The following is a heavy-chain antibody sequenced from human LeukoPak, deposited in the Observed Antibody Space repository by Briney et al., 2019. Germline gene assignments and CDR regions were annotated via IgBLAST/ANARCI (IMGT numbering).Heavy chain of an antibody. Sequence: SETLSLTCTVSGYSISSGYYWGWIRQPPGKGLEWIGSIYHSGSTYYNPSLKSRATISVDTSKNQFSLKLSSVTAADTAVYYCAREVPVDYWGQGTLVTVYS. V-gene: IGHV4-38-2*02. CDR2: IYHSGST. J-gene: IGHJ4*02. CDR1: GYSISSGYY. CDR3: AREVPVDY.